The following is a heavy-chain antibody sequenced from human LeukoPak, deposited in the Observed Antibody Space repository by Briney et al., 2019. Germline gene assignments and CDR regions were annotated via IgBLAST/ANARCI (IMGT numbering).Heavy chain of an antibody. J-gene: IGHJ6*02. CDR2: ISWNSGSI. D-gene: IGHD2-2*01. CDR1: GFTFDDYA. CDR3: ASSAILGYCSSTSCYSDYYYGMDV. Sequence: GGSLRLSCAASGFTFDDYAMHWVRQAPGKGLEWVSGISWNSGSIGYADSVKGRFTISRDNAKNSLYLQMNSLRAEDTAVYYCASSAILGYCSSTSCYSDYYYGMDVWGQGTTVTVSS. V-gene: IGHV3-9*01.